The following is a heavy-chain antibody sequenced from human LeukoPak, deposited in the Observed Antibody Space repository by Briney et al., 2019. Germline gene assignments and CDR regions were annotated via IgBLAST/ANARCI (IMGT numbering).Heavy chain of an antibody. CDR2: ISSSGSTI. D-gene: IGHD1-26*01. CDR1: GFTFSSYE. CDR3: APLSGSYFGDDAFDI. J-gene: IGHJ3*02. V-gene: IGHV3-48*03. Sequence: GGSLRLSCAGSGFTFSSYEMNWVRQAPGKGLEWVSYISSSGSTIYYADSVKGRFTISRDNAKNSLYLQMNSLRAEDTAVYYCAPLSGSYFGDDAFDIWGQGTMVTVSS.